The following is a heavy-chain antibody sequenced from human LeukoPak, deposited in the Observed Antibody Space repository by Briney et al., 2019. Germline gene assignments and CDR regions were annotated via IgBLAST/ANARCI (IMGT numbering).Heavy chain of an antibody. D-gene: IGHD6-13*01. J-gene: IGHJ3*02. Sequence: SETLSLTCTVSGYSISSGYYWGWIRQPPGKRLEWIGSIYHSGSTYYNPSLKSRVTISVDTSKNQFSLKLSSVTAADTAVYYCARGGIIAAAGIGAFDIWGQGTMVTVSS. CDR3: ARGGIIAAAGIGAFDI. V-gene: IGHV4-38-2*02. CDR1: GYSISSGYY. CDR2: IYHSGST.